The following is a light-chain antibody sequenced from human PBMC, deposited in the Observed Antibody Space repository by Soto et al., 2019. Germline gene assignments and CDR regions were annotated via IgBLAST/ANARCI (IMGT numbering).Light chain of an antibody. V-gene: IGKV3-15*01. Sequence: EIVLMQSPGTVYLSPGERATLSCRASQSVSSSHLAWYQQKPGQAPRLLIYGASTRATGIPARFSGSGSGTEFTLTISSLQSEDCAVYYCQQYKNWPWTFGQGTKVDI. CDR2: GAS. CDR3: QQYKNWPWT. J-gene: IGKJ1*01. CDR1: QSVSSSH.